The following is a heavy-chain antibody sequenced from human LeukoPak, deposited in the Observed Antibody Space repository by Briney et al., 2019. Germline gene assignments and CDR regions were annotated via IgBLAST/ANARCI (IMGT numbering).Heavy chain of an antibody. CDR1: GFTFSNYW. CDR2: INSDGSTT. V-gene: IGHV3-74*01. Sequence: PGGSLRLSCAASGFTFSNYWMHWVRRGPGKGLVWVSHINSDGSTTFYADSVKGRFTISRDNSKNTLYLQMNSLRAEDTAVYYCATSKYSSGWYYFDYWGQGTLVTVSS. CDR3: ATSKYSSGWYYFDY. D-gene: IGHD6-19*01. J-gene: IGHJ4*02.